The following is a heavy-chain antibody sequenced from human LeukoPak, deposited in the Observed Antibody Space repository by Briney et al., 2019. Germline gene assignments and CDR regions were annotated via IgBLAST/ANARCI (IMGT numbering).Heavy chain of an antibody. D-gene: IGHD3-10*01. V-gene: IGHV4-59*01. Sequence: PSETLSLTCTVSGGSISGAYWNWIRQPPGKGLEWIGYSYYSGSTNYNPSLKSRVTISLDTSKNQFSLNLSSVTAADTVVYYCARGNHYGSRSYAYPRYWGQGTLVTVSS. CDR1: GGSISGAY. CDR3: ARGNHYGSRSYAYPRY. J-gene: IGHJ4*02. CDR2: SYYSGST.